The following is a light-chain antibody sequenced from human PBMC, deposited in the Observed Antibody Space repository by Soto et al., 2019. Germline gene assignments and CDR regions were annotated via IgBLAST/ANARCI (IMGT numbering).Light chain of an antibody. CDR3: SSYAGSSTLV. V-gene: IGLV2-23*01. Sequence: QSALTQPASVSGSPGQSITISCTGTSSDVGSYKFVSWYQQHPVKAPKLMIYEGSKRPSGVSNRFSGSKSGNTASLTISGLHAEDEADYYCSSYAGSSTLVFGGGTKLTVL. CDR2: EGS. J-gene: IGLJ2*01. CDR1: SSDVGSYKF.